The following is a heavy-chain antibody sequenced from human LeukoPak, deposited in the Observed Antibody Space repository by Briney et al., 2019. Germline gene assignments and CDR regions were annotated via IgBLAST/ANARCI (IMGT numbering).Heavy chain of an antibody. Sequence: GGFLRLSCAASGFTFSGSWMSWVRQAPGKGLEWVASINQDGGEKYSLDSVKGRFTISRDNTKSSLYLQMNSLRAEDTAMYYCARYRHLYYWGQGTLVTVSS. D-gene: IGHD3-16*01. CDR3: ARYRHLYY. J-gene: IGHJ4*02. CDR1: GFTFSGSW. CDR2: INQDGGEK. V-gene: IGHV3-7*01.